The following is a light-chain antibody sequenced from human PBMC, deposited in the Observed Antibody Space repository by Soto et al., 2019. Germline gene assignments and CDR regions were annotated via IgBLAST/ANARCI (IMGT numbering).Light chain of an antibody. J-gene: IGKJ1*01. V-gene: IGKV1-12*01. CDR2: AAA. CDR3: QQATDFPPT. Sequence: DVQMTQSPSSVSASVGDRVTITCRASHDISRWLTWYQVRPGKAPKALIYAAASLQSGVPSRFSGSGSGTEYSLALSRLQPEDFATFYCQQATDFPPTFGQGTKVDIK. CDR1: HDISRW.